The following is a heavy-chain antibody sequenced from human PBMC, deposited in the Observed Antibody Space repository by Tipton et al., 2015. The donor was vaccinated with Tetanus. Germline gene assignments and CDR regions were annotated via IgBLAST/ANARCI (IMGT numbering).Heavy chain of an antibody. J-gene: IGHJ4*02. D-gene: IGHD4-23*01. CDR2: IHPSGSV. CDR3: ARCPYGGVSGTLYY. V-gene: IGHV4-34*01. CDR1: GGSFSGYY. Sequence: AVYGGSFSGYYCTWIRQSPGKGLEWIGEIHPSGSVNYNPSLKSRVTILLDTSENQFSLNLSSVTAAGTAVYFCARCPYGGVSGTLYYWGQGILVTVSS.